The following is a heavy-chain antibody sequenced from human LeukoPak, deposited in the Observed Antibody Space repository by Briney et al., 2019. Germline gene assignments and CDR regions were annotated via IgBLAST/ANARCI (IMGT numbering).Heavy chain of an antibody. J-gene: IGHJ6*03. V-gene: IGHV3-15*01. CDR3: TTVGLELPSSRGYYYYYYYMDV. CDR1: GITFNSYT. CDR2: IKSKTDGGTT. Sequence: TGGSLRLSCAASGITFNSYTMNWVRQAPGKGLEWVGRIKSKTDGGTTDYAAPVKGRFSISRDDSKNTLYLQMNSLKTEDTAVYYCTTVGLELPSSRGYYYYYYYMDVWGKGTTVTVSS. D-gene: IGHD1-7*01.